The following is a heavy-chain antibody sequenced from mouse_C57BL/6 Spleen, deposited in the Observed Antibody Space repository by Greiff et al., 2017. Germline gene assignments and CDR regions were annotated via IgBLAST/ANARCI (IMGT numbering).Heavy chain of an antibody. D-gene: IGHD4-1*01. J-gene: IGHJ2*01. CDR3: ARGGWDGYFDD. CDR1: GYSITSGYY. CDR2: ISYDGSN. V-gene: IGHV3-6*01. Sequence: EVQLQQSGPGLVKPSQSLSLTCSVTGYSITSGYYWNWIRQFPGNKLEWMGYISYDGSNNYNPSLKNRISITRDTSKNQFFLKLNSVTTEDTATYYCARGGWDGYFDDWGQGTTLTVSS.